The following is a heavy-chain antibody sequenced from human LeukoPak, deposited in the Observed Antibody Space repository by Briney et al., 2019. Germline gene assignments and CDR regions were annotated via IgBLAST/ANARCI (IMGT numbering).Heavy chain of an antibody. CDR3: ARDGTTGTFDY. D-gene: IGHD1-1*01. J-gene: IGHJ4*02. CDR2: ISSNGGST. Sequence: GGSLRLSCAASGFTFSSYAMHWVRQAPGKGLEYVSAISSNGGSTYYANSVKGRFTIPRDNSKNTLYLQMGSLRSEDMAVYYCARDGTTGTFDYWGQGTLVTVSS. V-gene: IGHV3-64*01. CDR1: GFTFSSYA.